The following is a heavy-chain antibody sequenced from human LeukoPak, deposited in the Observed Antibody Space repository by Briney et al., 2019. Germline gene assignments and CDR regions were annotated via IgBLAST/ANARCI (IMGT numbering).Heavy chain of an antibody. J-gene: IGHJ4*02. Sequence: PGRSLRLSCRGSGFNFADYAMSWVRQAPGQGLEWVGLIRSRLYGGTAEYGASVKGRYTVSRDDSQGIAYLQMNSLKTDDTAVYYCSRGMTESGAKYYSDHWGQGTLVTVSS. CDR2: IRSRLYGGTA. CDR3: SRGMTESGAKYYSDH. V-gene: IGHV3-49*04. D-gene: IGHD4/OR15-4a*01. CDR1: GFNFADYA.